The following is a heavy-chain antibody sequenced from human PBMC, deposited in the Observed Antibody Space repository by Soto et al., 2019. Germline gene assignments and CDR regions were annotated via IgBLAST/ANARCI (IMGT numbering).Heavy chain of an antibody. CDR3: ARPGRGYHYPDYFDY. CDR2: IYYSGST. V-gene: IGHV4-39*01. D-gene: IGHD5-12*01. CDR1: GGSISSSSYY. Sequence: SETLSLTCTVSGGSISSSSYYWGWIRQPPGKGLEWIGSIYYSGSTYYNPSLKSRVTISVDTSKNQFSLKLSSVTAADTAVYYCARPGRGYHYPDYFDYWGQATLVTVSS. J-gene: IGHJ4*02.